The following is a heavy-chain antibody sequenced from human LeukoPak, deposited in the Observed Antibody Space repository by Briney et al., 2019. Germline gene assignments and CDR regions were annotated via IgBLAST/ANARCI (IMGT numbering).Heavy chain of an antibody. J-gene: IGHJ3*02. CDR3: ARGLLDGYTHPAAFDI. CDR1: GGSISSYY. D-gene: IGHD5-24*01. Sequence: PSETLSLTCTVSGGSISSYYWSWIRQPPGKGLEWIGSIYYSGSTNYNPSLKSRVTISVDTSKNQFSLKLSSVTAADTAVNYCARGLLDGYTHPAAFDIWGQGTMVTVSS. CDR2: IYYSGST. V-gene: IGHV4-59*01.